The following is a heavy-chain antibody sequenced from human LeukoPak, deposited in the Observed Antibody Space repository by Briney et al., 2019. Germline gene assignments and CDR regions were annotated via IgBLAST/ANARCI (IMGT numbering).Heavy chain of an antibody. V-gene: IGHV1-46*01. CDR3: ARVSGYCSGGSCYGLPSHGMDV. Sequence: ASVKVSCKASGYTFTNYYIHWVRQAPGQGLEWMGIVYPSGGSTSSAQKFQGRVTMTRDTSTSTVYMEMSSLRSEDTAVYYCARVSGYCSGGSCYGLPSHGMDVWGQGTTVTVSS. J-gene: IGHJ6*02. CDR1: GYTFTNYY. D-gene: IGHD2-15*01. CDR2: VYPSGGST.